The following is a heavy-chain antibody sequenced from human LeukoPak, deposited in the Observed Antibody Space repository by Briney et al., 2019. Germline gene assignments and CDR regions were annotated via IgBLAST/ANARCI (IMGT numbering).Heavy chain of an antibody. V-gene: IGHV1-2*02. CDR3: ARPRRLRYFDWLPDYYFDY. CDR2: INPNSGGT. Sequence: ASVKVSCKASGYTFTGYYMHWVRQAPGQGLEWMGWINPNSGGTKYAQKFQGRVTMTRDTSTSTAYMELSRLRSDDTAVYYCARPRRLRYFDWLPDYYFDYWGQGTLVTVSS. D-gene: IGHD3-9*01. CDR1: GYTFTGYY. J-gene: IGHJ4*02.